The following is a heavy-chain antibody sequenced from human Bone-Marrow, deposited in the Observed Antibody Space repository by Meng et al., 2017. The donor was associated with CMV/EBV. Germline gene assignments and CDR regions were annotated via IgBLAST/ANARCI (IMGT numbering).Heavy chain of an antibody. D-gene: IGHD2-15*01. Sequence: ASVKVSCKASGNTFTSYDINWVRQATGQGLEWMGRMNPKSGNTGHAQKFQGRVTMTRNTSISIVYMELSSLRSEDTAVYYCARDAPIVVVEWPYYYYGMDVWGQGTTVTVSS. J-gene: IGHJ6*02. CDR3: ARDAPIVVVEWPYYYYGMDV. CDR2: MNPKSGNT. CDR1: GNTFTSYD. V-gene: IGHV1-8*01.